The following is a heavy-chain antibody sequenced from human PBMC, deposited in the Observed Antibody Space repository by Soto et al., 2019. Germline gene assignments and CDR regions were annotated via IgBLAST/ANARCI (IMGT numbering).Heavy chain of an antibody. CDR2: ISYDGGNE. Sequence: QVQLVQSGGGVVQPGRSLRLSCAGSGFTFSSYGIHWVRQAPGKGLEWVALISYDGGNEKYTESVKDRFTISRDDSHNVAYLQMSSLRTEETAMYYCAKDRYCGTYPTDLDYWGQGSLVTVSS. CDR1: GFTFSSYG. D-gene: IGHD1-26*01. CDR3: AKDRYCGTYPTDLDY. V-gene: IGHV3-30*18. J-gene: IGHJ4*02.